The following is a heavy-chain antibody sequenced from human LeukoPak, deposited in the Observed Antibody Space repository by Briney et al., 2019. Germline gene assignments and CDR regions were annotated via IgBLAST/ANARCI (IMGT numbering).Heavy chain of an antibody. CDR2: ISYDGSNK. Sequence: GGSLRLSCAASGFTFSSYAMHWVRQAPGKGLEWVAVISYDGSNKYYADSVKGRFTISRDNSKNTLYLQMNSLRAEDTAVYYCAREGGSRGLISYYYYGMDVGGQGTTATFSS. V-gene: IGHV3-30-3*01. J-gene: IGHJ6*02. D-gene: IGHD3-22*01. CDR1: GFTFSSYA. CDR3: AREGGSRGLISYYYYGMDV.